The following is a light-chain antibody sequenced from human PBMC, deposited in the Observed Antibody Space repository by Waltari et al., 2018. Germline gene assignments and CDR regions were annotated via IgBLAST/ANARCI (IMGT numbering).Light chain of an antibody. CDR3: CSFTSSSTWV. V-gene: IGLV2-14*03. J-gene: IGLJ3*02. CDR1: TSDLGGYNY. Sequence: QSALTQPASVSGSPGQSITISCTGTTSDLGGYNYVSWYQQHPGKAPKLIICDVSSRPSGVSNRFSGVKSANTASLIISGLQAEDEADYYCCSFTSSSTWVFGGGTKLTVL. CDR2: DVS.